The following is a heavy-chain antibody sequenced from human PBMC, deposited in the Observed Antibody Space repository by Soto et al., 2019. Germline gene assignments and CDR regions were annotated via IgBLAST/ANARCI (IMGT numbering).Heavy chain of an antibody. V-gene: IGHV4-38-2*02. J-gene: IGHJ4*01. CDR1: GYFISSGSY. CDR3: ARVHVMVVAGSTFDY. Sequence: SETLSLTCTVSGYFISSGSYRACIRQPPGKGPEWIASIYHGGTTFYNPSLKSRITISVDTSNNQFSLKLTSVTAADTAVYYCARVHVMVVAGSTFDYWGHGTLVTV. CDR2: IYHGGTT. D-gene: IGHD6-19*01.